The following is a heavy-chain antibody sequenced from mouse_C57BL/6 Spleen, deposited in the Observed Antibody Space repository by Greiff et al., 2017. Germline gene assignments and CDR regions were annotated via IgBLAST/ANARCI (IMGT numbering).Heavy chain of an antibody. D-gene: IGHD3-1*01. CDR2: ISSGGSYT. V-gene: IGHV5-6*01. Sequence: EVQLVESGGDLVKPGGSLKLSCAASGFTFSSYGMSWVRQTPDKRLEWVATISSGGSYTYYPHSVKGRFTISRDNAKNTLYLQMSSLKSEDTAMYYCARQCISGYFGVWGTGTTVTVSS. CDR1: GFTFSSYG. CDR3: ARQCISGYFGV. J-gene: IGHJ1*03.